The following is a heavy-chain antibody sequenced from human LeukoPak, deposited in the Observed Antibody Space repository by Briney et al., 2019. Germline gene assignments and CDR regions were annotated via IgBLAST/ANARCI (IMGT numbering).Heavy chain of an antibody. J-gene: IGHJ4*02. V-gene: IGHV3-30-3*01. Sequence: GRSLRLSCAASGFTFSSYAMHWVRQAPGKGLEWVAAISYDGSNKYYADSVKGLFTISRDNSKNTLYLQMNSLRAEDTAVYYCASEAFDYWGQGTLVTVSS. CDR1: GFTFSSYA. CDR2: ISYDGSNK. CDR3: ASEAFDY.